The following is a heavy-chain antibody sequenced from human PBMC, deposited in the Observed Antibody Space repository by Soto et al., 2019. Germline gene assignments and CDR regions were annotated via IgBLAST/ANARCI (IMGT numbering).Heavy chain of an antibody. J-gene: IGHJ4*02. V-gene: IGHV1-46*01. D-gene: IGHD2-21*01. CDR1: GYDFFKYN. CDR3: TRAYSDVVILPDVRPLFDL. Sequence: QVQLVQSGAEVKKPGASVKVSCKTSGYDFFKYNMHWVRQAPGQGLEWMGVINPNGGYTRHAQKFQGRVIMTRDTSSKIVYMELSGLTSADTAMYYCTRAYSDVVILPDVRPLFDLWGQGALVTVSS. CDR2: INPNGGYT.